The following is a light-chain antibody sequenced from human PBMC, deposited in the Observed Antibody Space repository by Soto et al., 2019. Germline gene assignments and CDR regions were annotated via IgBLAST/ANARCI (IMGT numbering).Light chain of an antibody. J-gene: IGKJ3*01. Sequence: DIQMTQSPSSLSASVGDRVTITCQAGQDIRDELVWYQQKPGEAPKRLIYSASNLQSGVPSRFSGSGYGTEFTLTISSLQPEDSATYYCLQHDFYPFTFGPGTTVHI. CDR1: QDIRDE. V-gene: IGKV1-17*01. CDR2: SAS. CDR3: LQHDFYPFT.